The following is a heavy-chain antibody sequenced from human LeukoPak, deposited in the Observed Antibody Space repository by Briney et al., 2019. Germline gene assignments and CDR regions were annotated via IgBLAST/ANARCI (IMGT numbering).Heavy chain of an antibody. D-gene: IGHD1-26*01. CDR2: IFYSGRN. CDR3: ARGAPEGENFDY. Sequence: SETLSLTCTVSGGSISTNYWSWIRQPPGKGLEWIGNIFYSGRNNYNPSLRSRVTMSVDTSKNQFSLKLSSVTAADTAVYYCARGAPEGENFDYWGQGTLVTVSS. CDR1: GGSISTNY. V-gene: IGHV4-59*12. J-gene: IGHJ4*02.